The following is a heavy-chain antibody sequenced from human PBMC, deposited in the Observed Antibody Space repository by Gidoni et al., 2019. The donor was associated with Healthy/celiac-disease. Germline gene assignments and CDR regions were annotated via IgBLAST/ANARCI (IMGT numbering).Heavy chain of an antibody. Sequence: EAQLVESGGGMIQPEGSLRLHCAASGFTVSSNYTCWVRQAPGKGLQWVSLIYSGGSTYYEDSVKGRFTISRDNSKNTLYLQMNNLRAEDTAVYYCARHSSGSWRYWYFDLWGRGTLVTVSS. D-gene: IGHD1-26*01. CDR1: GFTVSSNY. J-gene: IGHJ2*01. V-gene: IGHV3-53*01. CDR3: ARHSSGSWRYWYFDL. CDR2: IYSGGST.